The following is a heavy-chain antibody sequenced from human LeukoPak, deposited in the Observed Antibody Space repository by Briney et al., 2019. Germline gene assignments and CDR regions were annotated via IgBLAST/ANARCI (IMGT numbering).Heavy chain of an antibody. CDR1: GGTFSSYA. CDR3: ARGRTYYYDSSGYYPHDY. Sequence: SVKVSCKDSGGTFSSYAMSWVRQAPGQGLEWMGGIIPIFGTANYAQKFQGRVTITADESTSTAYMELSSPRSEDTAVYYCARGRTYYYDSSGYYPHDYWGQGTLVTVSS. CDR2: IIPIFGTA. J-gene: IGHJ4*02. V-gene: IGHV1-69*13. D-gene: IGHD3-22*01.